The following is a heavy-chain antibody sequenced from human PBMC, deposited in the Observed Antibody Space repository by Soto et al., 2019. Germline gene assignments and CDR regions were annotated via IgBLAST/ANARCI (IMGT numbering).Heavy chain of an antibody. J-gene: IGHJ6*02. CDR2: NIPMFGTT. V-gene: IGHV1-69*06. Sequence: QGHLVQSGPEVKKPGSSVKVSCKTSGDTFKKFAISWVRQAPGQGPEWMGGNIPMFGTTKYTQKFQGRVTFPADKSTGTAYMELTSLMSEDTATYFCARGVVTVAGAAPHYFHYGVDVLCQGTTVTVSS. CDR1: GDTFKKFA. CDR3: ARGVVTVAGAAPHYFHYGVDV. D-gene: IGHD6-6*01.